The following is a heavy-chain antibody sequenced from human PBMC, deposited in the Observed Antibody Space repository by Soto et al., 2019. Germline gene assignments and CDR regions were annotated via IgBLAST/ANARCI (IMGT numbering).Heavy chain of an antibody. Sequence: PSETLSLTCAVYGGSFSGYYWSWIRQPPGKGLEWIGEINHSGSTNYNPSLKSRVTISVDTSKNQFSLKLSSVTAADTAVYYCGKDTHSVYYYYFRKDVWGQGTTVTVSS. D-gene: IGHD2-21*01. CDR3: GKDTHSVYYYYFRKDV. J-gene: IGHJ6*02. V-gene: IGHV4-34*01. CDR2: INHSGST. CDR1: GGSFSGYY.